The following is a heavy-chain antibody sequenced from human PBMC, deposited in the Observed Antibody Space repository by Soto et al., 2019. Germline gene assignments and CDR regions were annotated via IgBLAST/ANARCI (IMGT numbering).Heavy chain of an antibody. J-gene: IGHJ4*02. D-gene: IGHD3-22*01. Sequence: PGGSLRLSCVASGFTFSSSEMTWVRLAPGKGLEWVSYISSSGSTVYHADSVEGRLTISRDNAKNSLFLQMNSLRAEDTALYYCAREGSYDTMDYWGLGTPVTVSS. V-gene: IGHV3-48*03. CDR1: GFTFSSSE. CDR2: ISSSGSTV. CDR3: AREGSYDTMDY.